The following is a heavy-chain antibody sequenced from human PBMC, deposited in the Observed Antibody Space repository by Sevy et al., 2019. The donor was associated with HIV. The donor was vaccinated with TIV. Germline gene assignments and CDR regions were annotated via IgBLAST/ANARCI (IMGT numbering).Heavy chain of an antibody. CDR1: GGSMNLYF. CDR3: ARESIGAIRDFDS. CDR2: MYYSGST. D-gene: IGHD1-26*01. Sequence: SETLSLTCSVSGGSMNLYFWSWIRQPPGKGLEWIGYMYYSGSTNYNPSLKSRVTILGDMSKNQFSLTMRSVTAADTAVYYCARESIGAIRDFDSWGQGALVTVSS. J-gene: IGHJ4*02. V-gene: IGHV4-59*01.